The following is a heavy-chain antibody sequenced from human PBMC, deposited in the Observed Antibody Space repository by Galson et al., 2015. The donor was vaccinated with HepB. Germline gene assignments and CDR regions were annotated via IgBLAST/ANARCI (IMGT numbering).Heavy chain of an antibody. CDR1: GGSISSYY. V-gene: IGHV4-59*01. D-gene: IGHD6-13*01. J-gene: IGHJ4*02. CDR2: IYYSGST. Sequence: ETLSLTCTVSGGSISSYYWSWIRQPPGKGLEWIGYIYYSGSTNYNPSLKSRVTISVDTSKNQFSLKLSSVTAADTAVYYCAREDEAAGTFYYWGQGTLVTVSS. CDR3: AREDEAAGTFYY.